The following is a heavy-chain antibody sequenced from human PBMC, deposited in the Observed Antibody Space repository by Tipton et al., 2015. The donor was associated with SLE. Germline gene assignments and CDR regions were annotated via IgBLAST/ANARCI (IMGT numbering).Heavy chain of an antibody. CDR2: IYHSGLT. V-gene: IGHV4-38-2*01. CDR3: ARQSVHGASYFYYMDV. D-gene: IGHD4/OR15-4a*01. Sequence: LRLSCAASGFTFEDYAMHWVRQPPGKGLEWIASIYHSGLTYSNPSLKSRIAVSVDTSKNQFSLRLSSVTAADTALYYCARQSVHGASYFYYMDVWGKGTTVTVSS. J-gene: IGHJ6*03. CDR1: GFTFEDYA.